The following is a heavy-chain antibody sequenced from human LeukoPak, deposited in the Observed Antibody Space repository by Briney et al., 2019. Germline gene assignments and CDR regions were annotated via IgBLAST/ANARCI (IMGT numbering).Heavy chain of an antibody. CDR2: ISGSGGTT. J-gene: IGHJ5*02. V-gene: IGHV3-23*01. Sequence: GGSLRLSCAVSGFTLSNYAMSWVRQAPGKGLEWVSAISGSGGTTYYGDSVKGRFTISRDNSKNTLYLQMNSLRAEDTAVYYCAKGGGYYGSGTYYKNNWFDPWGQGTLVIVSS. CDR3: AKGGGYYGSGTYYKNNWFDP. D-gene: IGHD3-10*01. CDR1: GFTLSNYA.